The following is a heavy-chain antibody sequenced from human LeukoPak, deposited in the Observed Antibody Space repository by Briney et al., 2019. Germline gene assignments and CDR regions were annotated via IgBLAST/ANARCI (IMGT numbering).Heavy chain of an antibody. V-gene: IGHV1-18*01. CDR3: ARDNYYGSGSYVSSYYYYGMDV. J-gene: IGHJ6*02. CDR2: ISAYNGNT. CDR1: GYTFTSYG. D-gene: IGHD3-10*01. Sequence: ASVKVSCKASGYTFTSYGISWVRQAPGQGLEWMGWISAYNGNTNYAQKLQGRVTMTTDTSTSTAYMELRSLRSDDTAVYYCARDNYYGSGSYVSSYYYYGMDVWGQGTTVTVSS.